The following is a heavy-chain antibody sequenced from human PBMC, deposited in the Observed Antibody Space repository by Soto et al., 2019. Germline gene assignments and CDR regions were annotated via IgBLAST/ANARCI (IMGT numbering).Heavy chain of an antibody. CDR3: ARVGPSCSSTSCYSSYYFDY. D-gene: IGHD2-2*01. CDR1: GFTFSSYS. J-gene: IGHJ4*02. V-gene: IGHV3-21*01. Sequence: EVQLVESGGGLVKPGGSLRLSCAASGFTFSSYSMNWVRQAPGKGLEWVSSISSSSSCIYYADSVKGRFTISRDNAKNSLYLQMNSLRAEDTAVYYCARVGPSCSSTSCYSSYYFDYWGQGTLVTVSS. CDR2: ISSSSSCI.